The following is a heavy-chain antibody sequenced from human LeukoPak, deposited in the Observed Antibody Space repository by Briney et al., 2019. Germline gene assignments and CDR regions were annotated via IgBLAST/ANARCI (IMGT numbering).Heavy chain of an antibody. D-gene: IGHD3-10*01. CDR3: ASDHRVWFGELNLYYYYGMDV. V-gene: IGHV1-3*01. Sequence: GASVKVSCKASGYTFTSYAMHWVRQAPGQRLEWMGWINAGNGNTKYSQKFQGRVTITRDTSASTAYMELSSLRSEDTAVYYCASDHRVWFGELNLYYYYGMDVWGQGTTVTVSS. CDR2: INAGNGNT. J-gene: IGHJ6*02. CDR1: GYTFTSYA.